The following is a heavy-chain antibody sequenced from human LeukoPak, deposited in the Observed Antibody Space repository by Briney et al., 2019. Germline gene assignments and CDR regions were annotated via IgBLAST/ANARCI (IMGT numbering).Heavy chain of an antibody. CDR1: GYTFSNYY. CDR2: INPDSGGT. CDR3: ARDHLLFRQPPNWFDP. Sequence: ASVKVSCKASGYTFSNYYMHWVRQAPGQGLEWMGWINPDSGGTKYAQKFQDRVTMTSDTSISTAYMELSRLRSDDTAVYYCARDHLLFRQPPNWFDPWGQGTLVTVSS. V-gene: IGHV1-2*02. D-gene: IGHD1-14*01. J-gene: IGHJ5*02.